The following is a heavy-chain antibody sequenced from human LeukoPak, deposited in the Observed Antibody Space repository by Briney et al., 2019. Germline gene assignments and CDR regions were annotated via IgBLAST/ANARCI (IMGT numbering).Heavy chain of an antibody. Sequence: GASVKVSCKASGYTFTSYGISWVRQAPGQGLEWMGWISAYNGNTNYAQKLQGRVTMTTDTSTSTAYMELRSLRSDDTAVYYCARDRSDILTGRFDAFDIWGQGTMVTVSS. CDR3: ARDRSDILTGRFDAFDI. D-gene: IGHD3-9*01. V-gene: IGHV1-18*01. J-gene: IGHJ3*02. CDR2: ISAYNGNT. CDR1: GYTFTSYG.